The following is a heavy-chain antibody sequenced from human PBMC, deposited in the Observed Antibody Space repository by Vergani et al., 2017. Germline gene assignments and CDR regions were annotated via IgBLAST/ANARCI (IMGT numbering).Heavy chain of an antibody. CDR1: GYTFTGYY. D-gene: IGHD3-10*01. CDR2: INPNSGGT. Sequence: QVQLVQSGAEVKRPGASVKVSCKASGYTFTGYYLHWVRLAPGQGLEWMGWINPNSGGTNYAQKFQGRVTMTRDTSISTAYMELSRLRSDDTAVYYCARDRGRGYYYMDVWGKGTTVTVSS. V-gene: IGHV1-2*02. J-gene: IGHJ6*03. CDR3: ARDRGRGYYYMDV.